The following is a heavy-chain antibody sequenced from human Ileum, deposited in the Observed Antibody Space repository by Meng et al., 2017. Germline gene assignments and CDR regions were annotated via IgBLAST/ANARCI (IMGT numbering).Heavy chain of an antibody. CDR2: IYKTGSA. J-gene: IGHJ6*02. D-gene: IGHD2/OR15-2a*01. CDR1: GGSISNYY. Sequence: GSLRLSCTVSGGSISNYYWSWSRQPAGKGLEWIGRIYKTGSAKYNPSLESRVSMSVDTSKNQFSLKLTSATAADSAVYYCARGIFYHNGTYYYDYYGMEVWGQGTTVTVSS. CDR3: ARGIFYHNGTYYYDYYGMEV. V-gene: IGHV4-4*07.